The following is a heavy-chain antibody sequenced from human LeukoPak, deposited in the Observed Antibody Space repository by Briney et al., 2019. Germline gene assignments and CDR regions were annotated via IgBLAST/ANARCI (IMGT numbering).Heavy chain of an antibody. V-gene: IGHV4-34*01. CDR1: GGSFSGYY. D-gene: IGHD6-13*01. CDR3: AREGGTDTYSSSWYEGPGGLDY. CDR2: INHSGST. J-gene: IGHJ4*02. Sequence: SETLSLTCAVYGGSFSGYYWSWIRQPPGKGLEWIGEINHSGSTNYNPSLKSRVTISIDTSKNQFSLRLSSVTAADTAVYYCAREGGTDTYSSSWYEGPGGLDYWGQGTLVTVSS.